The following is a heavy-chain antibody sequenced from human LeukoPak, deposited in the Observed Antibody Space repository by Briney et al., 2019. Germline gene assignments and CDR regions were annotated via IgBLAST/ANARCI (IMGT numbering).Heavy chain of an antibody. CDR1: GFTFDDYA. Sequence: PGGSLRLSCAASGFTFDDYAMHWVRQAPGKGLEWVSYISSGSSTIYYADSVKGRFTISRDNAKNSLYLQMNSLRAEDTAVYYCAREPLDYWGQGTLVTVSS. CDR2: ISSGSSTI. CDR3: AREPLDY. V-gene: IGHV3-48*04. D-gene: IGHD3-16*02. J-gene: IGHJ4*02.